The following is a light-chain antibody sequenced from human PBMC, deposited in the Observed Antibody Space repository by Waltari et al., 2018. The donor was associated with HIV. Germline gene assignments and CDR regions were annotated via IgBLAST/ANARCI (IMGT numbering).Light chain of an antibody. CDR1: SSNIGSAA. CDR3: ATWYRRLNGWV. Sequence: QSVLTQPPSAPGTPGRRITVSCSGRSSNIGSAAVDWSQHIPGTAPRLLIYNNLRRPSGVPVRFSGSKSGASASLAISGLQSEDEAVYFCATWYRRLNGWVFGGGTKVTVL. V-gene: IGLV1-44*01. CDR2: NNL. J-gene: IGLJ3*02.